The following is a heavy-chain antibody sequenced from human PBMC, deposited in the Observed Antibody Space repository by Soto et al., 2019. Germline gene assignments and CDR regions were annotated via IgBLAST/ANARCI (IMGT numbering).Heavy chain of an antibody. CDR3: AREYCSSTSCYYYYYGMDV. CDR1: GYSFTSYW. J-gene: IGHJ6*02. CDR2: IDPSDSYT. V-gene: IGHV5-10-1*01. Sequence: PGESLKISCKGSGYSFTSYWISWVRQMPGQGLEWMGRIDPSDSYTNYSPSFQGHGTISADKSISTAYLQWSSLKASDTAMYYCAREYCSSTSCYYYYYGMDVWGQGTTVTVSS. D-gene: IGHD2-2*01.